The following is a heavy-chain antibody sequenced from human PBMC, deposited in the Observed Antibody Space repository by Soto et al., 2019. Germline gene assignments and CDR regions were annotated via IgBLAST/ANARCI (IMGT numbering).Heavy chain of an antibody. V-gene: IGHV3-30-3*01. CDR2: ISYDGSNK. D-gene: IGHD1-1*01. Sequence: GGSLRLSCAASGFTFSSYAMHWVRQAPGKGLEWVAVISYDGSNKYYADSVKGRFTISRDNSKNTLYLQMNSLRAEDTAVYYCARTGTGLEAFDYWGQGTLVTVSS. CDR1: GFTFSSYA. J-gene: IGHJ4*02. CDR3: ARTGTGLEAFDY.